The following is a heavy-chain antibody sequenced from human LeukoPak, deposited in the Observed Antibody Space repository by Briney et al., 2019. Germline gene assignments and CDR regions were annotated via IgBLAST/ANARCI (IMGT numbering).Heavy chain of an antibody. CDR1: GGTFSSYA. J-gene: IGHJ4*02. CDR2: IIPILGIA. D-gene: IGHD6-13*01. Sequence: SVKVSCKAFGGTFSSYAISWVRQAPGQGLEWMGRIIPILGIANYAQKFQGRVTITADKSTSTAYMELSSLRSEDTAVYYCASPPLAYSSSWYYFDYWGQGTLVTVSS. CDR3: ASPPLAYSSSWYYFDY. V-gene: IGHV1-69*04.